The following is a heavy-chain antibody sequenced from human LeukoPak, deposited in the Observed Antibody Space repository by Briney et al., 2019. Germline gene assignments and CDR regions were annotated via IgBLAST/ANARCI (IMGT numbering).Heavy chain of an antibody. CDR2: IRYDGSNK. D-gene: IGHD6-13*01. Sequence: GGSLRLSCAASGFTFSSYGMHWVRQAPGKGLEWVAFIRYDGSNKYYADSVKGRFTISRDNSKNTLYLQMNSLGAEDTAVYYCAKAYSSYFDYWGQGTLVTVSS. CDR1: GFTFSSYG. J-gene: IGHJ4*02. V-gene: IGHV3-30*02. CDR3: AKAYSSYFDY.